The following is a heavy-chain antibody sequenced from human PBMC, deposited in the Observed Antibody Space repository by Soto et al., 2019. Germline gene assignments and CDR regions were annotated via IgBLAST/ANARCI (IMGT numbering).Heavy chain of an antibody. V-gene: IGHV1-3*01. CDR2: IDVGNGNA. CDR3: AIKPGGDY. CDR1: GYTFTTYA. Sequence: QVQLVQSGAEVKKPGASVKVSCKASGYTFTTYAMHWVRQAPGQRLEWMGWIDVGNGNAKYSQKFQGRVTITRDTSASTAYMELSSLRSEDTAVYDCAIKPGGDYWGQGTLVTVSS. J-gene: IGHJ4*02. D-gene: IGHD3-10*01.